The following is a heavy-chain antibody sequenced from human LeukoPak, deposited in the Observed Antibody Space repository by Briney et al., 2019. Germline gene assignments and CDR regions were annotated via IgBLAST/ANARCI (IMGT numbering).Heavy chain of an antibody. V-gene: IGHV3-21*01. CDR3: ATETIGRHYDY. J-gene: IGHJ4*02. D-gene: IGHD1-14*01. CDR2: IGPTGTDR. Sequence: PGGSLRLSCAASGFTFSCCGFKWVRQAPGKGLEWVSSIGPTGTDRYYADSVRGRFTISRDNAKNSMYLQMDSLRDEDTAVYYCATETIGRHYDYWGQGTLLTVSS. CDR1: GFTFSCCG.